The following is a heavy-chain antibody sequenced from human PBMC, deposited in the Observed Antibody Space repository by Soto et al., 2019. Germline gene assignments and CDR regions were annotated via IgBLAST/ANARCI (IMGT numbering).Heavy chain of an antibody. J-gene: IGHJ4*03. CDR2: LSPLFGTP. D-gene: IGHD2-15*01. V-gene: IGHV1-69*01. Sequence: QVQLVQAGAEVKKPGSSLKVPCKTSGVTCSTSGISWVRQGPGQWLEWLGGLSPLFGTPKYERNFQGRVSITADDAATRTYMELSGLRSDDKAVYYCAGVSPSICGGGSCSRLDSYVDSWGQGSLVVVSS. CDR1: GVTCSTSG. CDR3: AGVSPSICGGGSCSRLDSYVDS.